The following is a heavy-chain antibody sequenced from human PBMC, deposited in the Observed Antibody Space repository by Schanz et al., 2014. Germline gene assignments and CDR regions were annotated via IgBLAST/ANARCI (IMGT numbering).Heavy chain of an antibody. V-gene: IGHV3-66*01. CDR1: GFSISDHT. Sequence: EVQLVESGGGLVQPGGSLRLSCAASGFSISDHTMRWDRQAPGKGLEPVSVTYLGGNTDYADSVKGRFTISRDDSKNTLHLQMNSLRSEDTAIYFCARDQASTHWGQGTLVTVSS. J-gene: IGHJ4*02. CDR3: ARDQASTH. CDR2: TYLGGNT.